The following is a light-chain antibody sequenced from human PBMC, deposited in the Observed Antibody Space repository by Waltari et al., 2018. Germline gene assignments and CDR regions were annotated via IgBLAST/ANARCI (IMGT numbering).Light chain of an antibody. CDR1: GSDVGGYDY. V-gene: IGLV2-14*01. Sequence: QSALTQPASVSGSPGQAIIISCTGTGSDVGGYDYVSWYQQYPGKAPRLIIYDVYNLPLGVSNRFSGSKSDNAASLTISGLQAEDESVYYCSSYTSSGVGFGGGTKLTVL. CDR2: DVY. J-gene: IGLJ2*01. CDR3: SSYTSSGVG.